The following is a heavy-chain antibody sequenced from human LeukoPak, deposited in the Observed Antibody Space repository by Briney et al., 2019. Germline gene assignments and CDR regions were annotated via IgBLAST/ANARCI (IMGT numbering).Heavy chain of an antibody. Sequence: SVKVSCKASGGTFSSYAISWVRQAPGQGLGWMGRIIPILGIANYAQKFQGRVTITADKSTSTAYMELSSLRSEDTAVYYCARIEFRSVGYSSGWPHDLWGQGTLVTVSS. V-gene: IGHV1-69*04. CDR1: GGTFSSYA. D-gene: IGHD6-19*01. CDR2: IIPILGIA. J-gene: IGHJ4*02. CDR3: ARIEFRSVGYSSGWPHDL.